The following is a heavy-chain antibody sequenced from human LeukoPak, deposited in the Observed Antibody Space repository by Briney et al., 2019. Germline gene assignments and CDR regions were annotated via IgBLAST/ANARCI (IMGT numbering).Heavy chain of an antibody. Sequence: ASVKVSCKASGYTFTGYYMHWVRQAPGQGLEWMGWINPNGGGTNYAQKFQGRVTMTRDTSISTAYMELSRLRSDDTAVYYCARELMTTVTIAIDYWGQGTLVTVSS. D-gene: IGHD4-17*01. CDR3: ARELMTTVTIAIDY. CDR1: GYTFTGYY. V-gene: IGHV1-2*02. CDR2: INPNGGGT. J-gene: IGHJ4*02.